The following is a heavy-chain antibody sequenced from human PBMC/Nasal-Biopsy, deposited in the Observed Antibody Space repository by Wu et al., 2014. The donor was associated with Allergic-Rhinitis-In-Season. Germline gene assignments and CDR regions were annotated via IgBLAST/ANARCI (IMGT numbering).Heavy chain of an antibody. CDR3: TTGSPRISMIVVVHTQHAFDI. J-gene: IGHJ3*02. D-gene: IGHD3-22*01. V-gene: IGHV3-15*01. CDR2: IKSKTDGGTT. Sequence: LRLSCAASGFIFSNAWMSWVRQAPGKGLEWVGRIKSKTDGGTTDYAAPVKGRFTISRDDSKNTLYLQMNSLKTEDTAVYYCTTGSPRISMIVVVHTQHAFDIWGQGTMVTV. CDR1: GFIFSNAW.